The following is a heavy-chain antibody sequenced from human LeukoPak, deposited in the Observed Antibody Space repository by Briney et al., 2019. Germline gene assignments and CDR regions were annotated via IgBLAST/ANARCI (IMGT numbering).Heavy chain of an antibody. CDR1: GYTFTSYD. CDR3: ARAGDYGDFLSPFDY. J-gene: IGHJ4*02. CDR2: MNPNSGNT. Sequence: ASVKVSCKASGYTFTSYDINWVRQATGQGLGWMGWMNPNSGNTGYAQKFQGRVTITRNTSISTAYMELSSLRSEDTAVYYCARAGDYGDFLSPFDYWGQGTLVTVSS. D-gene: IGHD4-17*01. V-gene: IGHV1-8*03.